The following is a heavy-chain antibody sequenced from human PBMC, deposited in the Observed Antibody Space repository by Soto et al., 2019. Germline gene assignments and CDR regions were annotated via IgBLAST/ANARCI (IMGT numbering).Heavy chain of an antibody. CDR1: GYTFTSYG. V-gene: IGHV1-18*01. D-gene: IGHD2-2*02. Sequence: ASVKVSCKASGYTFTSYGISWVRQAPGQGLEWMGWISAYNGNTNYAQKLQGRVTMTTDTSTSTAYMELRSPRSDDTAVYYCARDYCSSTSCYTWFDPWGQGAMVTVSS. CDR2: ISAYNGNT. J-gene: IGHJ5*02. CDR3: ARDYCSSTSCYTWFDP.